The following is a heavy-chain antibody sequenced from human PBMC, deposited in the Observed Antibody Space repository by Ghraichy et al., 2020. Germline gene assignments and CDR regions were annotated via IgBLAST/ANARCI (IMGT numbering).Heavy chain of an antibody. Sequence: ASVKVSCKASGYTFTSYGISWVRQAPGQGLEWMGWISAYNGNTNYAQKLQGRVTMTIDTSTSTAYMELTSLRSDDTAVYYCAREIAVAGGFDYWGQGTLVTVSS. J-gene: IGHJ4*02. CDR3: AREIAVAGGFDY. D-gene: IGHD6-19*01. V-gene: IGHV1-18*04. CDR2: ISAYNGNT. CDR1: GYTFTSYG.